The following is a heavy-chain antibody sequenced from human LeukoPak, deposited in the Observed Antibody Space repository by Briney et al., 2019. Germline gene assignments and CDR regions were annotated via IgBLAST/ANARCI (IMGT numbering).Heavy chain of an antibody. Sequence: GESLKISCKGSGYTFTSYGISWVRQAPGQGLEWMGWISAYNGNTNYAQKLQGRVTMTTDTSTSTAYMELRSLGSDDTAVYYCARDRNADAFDIWGQGTMVTVSS. V-gene: IGHV1-18*01. CDR2: ISAYNGNT. CDR1: GYTFTSYG. CDR3: ARDRNADAFDI. J-gene: IGHJ3*02.